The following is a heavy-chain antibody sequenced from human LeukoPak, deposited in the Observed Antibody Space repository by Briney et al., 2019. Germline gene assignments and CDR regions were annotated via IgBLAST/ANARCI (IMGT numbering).Heavy chain of an antibody. CDR1: GGSFSGYY. Sequence: SETLSLTCAVYGGSFSGYYWSWIRQPPGKGLEWIGEINHSGSTNYNPSLKSRVTISVDTSKNQFSLKLSSVTAADTAVYFCAREANYYGSGSYFEGTFDYWGQGSLVTVSS. J-gene: IGHJ4*02. CDR2: INHSGST. CDR3: AREANYYGSGSYFEGTFDY. D-gene: IGHD3-10*01. V-gene: IGHV4-34*01.